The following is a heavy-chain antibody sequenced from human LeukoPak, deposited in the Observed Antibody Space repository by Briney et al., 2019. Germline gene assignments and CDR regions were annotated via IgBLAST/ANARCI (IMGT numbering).Heavy chain of an antibody. Sequence: PGGSLRLSCAASGFTFSSYEMNWVRQAPGKGLEWVSYISSSGSTIYYADSVKGRFTISRDNAKNSLYLQMNSLRAGDTAVYYCARVTVTTPDYYYYMDVWGKGTTVTVSS. CDR3: ARVTVTTPDYYYYMDV. V-gene: IGHV3-48*03. D-gene: IGHD4-17*01. J-gene: IGHJ6*03. CDR1: GFTFSSYE. CDR2: ISSSGSTI.